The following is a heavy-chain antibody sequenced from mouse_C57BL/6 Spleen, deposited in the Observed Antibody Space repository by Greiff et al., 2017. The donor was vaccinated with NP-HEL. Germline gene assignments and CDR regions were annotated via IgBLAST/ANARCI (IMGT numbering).Heavy chain of an antibody. CDR1: GYAFSSSW. CDR2: IYPGDGDT. Sequence: VQLQQSGPELVKPGASVKISCKASGYAFSSSWMNWVKQRPGKGLEWIGRIYPGDGDTNYNGKFKGKATLTADKSSSTAYMQLSSLTSEDSAVYFCARSELGRWFAYWGQGTLVTVSA. V-gene: IGHV1-82*01. CDR3: ARSELGRWFAY. J-gene: IGHJ3*01. D-gene: IGHD4-1*01.